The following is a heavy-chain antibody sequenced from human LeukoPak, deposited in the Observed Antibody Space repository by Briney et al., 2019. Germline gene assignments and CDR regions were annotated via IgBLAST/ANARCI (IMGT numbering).Heavy chain of an antibody. Sequence: GGSLRLSCAASGFTFSSYGMHWVRQAPGKGLEWVSYISSSGSTIYYADSVKGRFTISRDNAKNSLYLQMNSLRAEDTAVYYCTELGITMIGGVWGKGTTVTISS. CDR2: ISSSGSTI. J-gene: IGHJ6*04. CDR3: TELGITMIGGV. V-gene: IGHV3-48*04. CDR1: GFTFSSYG. D-gene: IGHD3-10*02.